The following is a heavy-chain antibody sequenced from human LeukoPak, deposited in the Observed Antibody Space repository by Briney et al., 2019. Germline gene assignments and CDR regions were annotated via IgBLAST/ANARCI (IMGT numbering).Heavy chain of an antibody. CDR3: ARDLDPAMAY. J-gene: IGHJ4*02. CDR1: GFTFSSYW. D-gene: IGHD5-18*01. V-gene: IGHV3-74*01. CDR2: SNRDGSST. Sequence: GGSLRLFCAASGFTFSSYWLHWVRQAPGKGLVWVSCSNRDGSSTNYADPVKGRFTISRDNAKNTLYLQMNSLRAEDTGVYYCARDLDPAMAYWGRGTLFTVSS.